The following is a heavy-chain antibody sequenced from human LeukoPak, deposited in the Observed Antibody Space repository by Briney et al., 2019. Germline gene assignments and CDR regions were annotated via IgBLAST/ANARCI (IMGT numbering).Heavy chain of an antibody. D-gene: IGHD3-10*01. CDR2: INPNSGDT. J-gene: IGHJ4*02. V-gene: IGHV1-2*02. Sequence: GASVKVSCKASGYTFTDYLMYWVRQAPGQGLEWMGWINPNSGDTKDVQKFQGRVTMTRDTSISTVHMELSRLRSDDTAVYYCARDYFGSGSFLGDHWGQGTPVTVSS. CDR3: ARDYFGSGSFLGDH. CDR1: GYTFTDYL.